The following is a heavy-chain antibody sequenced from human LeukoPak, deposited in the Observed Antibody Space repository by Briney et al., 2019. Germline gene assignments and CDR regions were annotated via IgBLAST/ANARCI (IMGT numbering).Heavy chain of an antibody. CDR3: AELGITMIGGV. CDR2: ISSSGSTI. Sequence: PGGSLRLSCAASGFTFSSYEMNWVRQAPGKGLEWVSYISSSGSTIYYADPVKGRFTISRDNAKNSLYLQMNSLRAEDTAVYYCAELGITMIGGVWGKGTTVTISP. V-gene: IGHV3-48*03. J-gene: IGHJ6*04. D-gene: IGHD3-10*02. CDR1: GFTFSSYE.